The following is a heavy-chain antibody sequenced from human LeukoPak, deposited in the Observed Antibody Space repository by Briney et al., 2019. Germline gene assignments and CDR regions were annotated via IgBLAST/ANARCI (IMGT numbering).Heavy chain of an antibody. CDR2: ISHSGDT. V-gene: IGHV4-34*01. CDR3: ARGSNSVAY. CDR1: GGSFSDSY. D-gene: IGHD4-23*01. Sequence: SETLSLTCAVYGGSFSDSYWSWIRQPPGEGLEWVGEISHSGDTNYNPSLKSRVTISVDTSKNPFSLNLSSVTAADTAVYYCARGSNSVAYWGQGTLVTVSS. J-gene: IGHJ4*02.